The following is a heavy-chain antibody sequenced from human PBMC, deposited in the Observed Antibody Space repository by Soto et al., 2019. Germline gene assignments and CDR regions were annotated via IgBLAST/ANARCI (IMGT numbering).Heavy chain of an antibody. CDR1: GYTFTSYG. Sequence: QVQLVQSGAEVKKPGASVKVSCKASGYTFTSYGISWVRQAPGQGLEWMGWISAYNGNTNYAQKLQGRVTMNTDTSTSTAYMELRSLRSDDTAVYYCARRDWGYCSGGSCSDDYYYGMDVWGQGTTVTVSS. J-gene: IGHJ6*02. CDR2: ISAYNGNT. CDR3: ARRDWGYCSGGSCSDDYYYGMDV. V-gene: IGHV1-18*01. D-gene: IGHD2-15*01.